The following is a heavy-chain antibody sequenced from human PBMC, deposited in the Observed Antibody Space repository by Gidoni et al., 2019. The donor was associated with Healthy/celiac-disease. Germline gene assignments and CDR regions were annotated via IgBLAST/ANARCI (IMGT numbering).Heavy chain of an antibody. CDR3: AKRIAARPIWFDP. CDR1: GLNFSSYA. CDR2: ISGSGGST. J-gene: IGHJ5*02. V-gene: IGHV3-23*01. Sequence: EVQLLESGGGLVQPGGSLSLSCAATGLNFSSYAMSWVRQAPGKGLEWVSAISGSGGSTYYADYVKGRCTISRDNTKNTLYLQMNSLRAEDTAVYYCAKRIAARPIWFDPWGQGTLVTVSS. D-gene: IGHD6-6*01.